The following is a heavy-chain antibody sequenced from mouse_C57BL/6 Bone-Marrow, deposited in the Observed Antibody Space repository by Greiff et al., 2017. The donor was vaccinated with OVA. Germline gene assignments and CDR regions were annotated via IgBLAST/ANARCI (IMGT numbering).Heavy chain of an antibody. V-gene: IGHV5-15*01. CDR2: ISNLAYSI. Sequence: EVKVVESGGGLVQPGGSLKLSCAASGFTFSDYGMAWVRQAPRKGPEWVAFISNLAYSIYYADTVTGRFTISRENAKNTLYLEMSSLRSEDTAMYYCAREHYYGTFYAMDYWGQGTSVTVSS. CDR1: GFTFSDYG. D-gene: IGHD1-1*01. J-gene: IGHJ4*01. CDR3: AREHYYGTFYAMDY.